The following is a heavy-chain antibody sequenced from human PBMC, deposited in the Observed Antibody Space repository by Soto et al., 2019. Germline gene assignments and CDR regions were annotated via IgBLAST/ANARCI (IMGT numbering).Heavy chain of an antibody. Sequence: ASVKVSCKASGYTFTSYGISWVRQALGQGLEWMGWISAYNGNTNYAQKLQGRVTMTTDTSTSTAYMELRSLRSDDTAVYYCARVLPFSGSYYGDYWGQGTLVTVSS. CDR3: ARVLPFSGSYYGDY. V-gene: IGHV1-18*01. CDR2: ISAYNGNT. CDR1: GYTFTSYG. J-gene: IGHJ4*02. D-gene: IGHD3-10*01.